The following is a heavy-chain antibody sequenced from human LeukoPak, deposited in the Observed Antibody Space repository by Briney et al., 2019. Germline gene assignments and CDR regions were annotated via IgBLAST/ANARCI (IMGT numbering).Heavy chain of an antibody. J-gene: IGHJ4*02. Sequence: SETLSLTCTVSGYSISSGYYWGWIRQPPGKGLEWIGSIYHSGSTYYNPSLKSRVTISVDTSKNQFSLKLSSVTAADTAVCYCARAPILRGYDYWGQGTLVTVSS. D-gene: IGHD3-3*02. V-gene: IGHV4-38-2*02. CDR2: IYHSGST. CDR3: ARAPILRGYDY. CDR1: GYSISSGYY.